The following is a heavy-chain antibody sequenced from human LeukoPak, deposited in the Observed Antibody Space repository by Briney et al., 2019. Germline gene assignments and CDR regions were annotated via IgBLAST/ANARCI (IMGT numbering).Heavy chain of an antibody. Sequence: PSETLSLTCAVYGGSFSGYYWSWIRQPPGKGLEWIGEINHSGSTNYNPSLKSRVTISVDTSKNQFSLKLSSVTAADTAVYYCARTRSGYDLDYWGQGTLVTVSS. CDR2: INHSGST. CDR3: ARTRSGYDLDY. D-gene: IGHD5-12*01. V-gene: IGHV4-34*01. J-gene: IGHJ4*02. CDR1: GGSFSGYY.